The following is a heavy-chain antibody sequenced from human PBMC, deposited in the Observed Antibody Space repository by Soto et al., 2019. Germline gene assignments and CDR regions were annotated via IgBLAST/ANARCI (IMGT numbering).Heavy chain of an antibody. CDR1: GYTLTELS. CDR3: ATLDDSSGYYLSRLYYFDY. D-gene: IGHD3-22*01. V-gene: IGHV1-24*01. Sequence: ASVKVSCKFSGYTLTELSMHWVRQAPGKGLEWMGGFDPEDGETIYAQKFQGRVTMTEDTSTDTAYMELSSLRSEDTAVYYCATLDDSSGYYLSRLYYFDYWGQGTLVTVSS. J-gene: IGHJ4*02. CDR2: FDPEDGET.